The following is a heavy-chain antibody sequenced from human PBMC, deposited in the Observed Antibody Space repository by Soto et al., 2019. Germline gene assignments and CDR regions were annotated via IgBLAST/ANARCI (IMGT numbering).Heavy chain of an antibody. CDR2: IYWDDTK. CDR3: AHKGYGDYPIDY. J-gene: IGHJ4*02. CDR1: GFSLSTSGVG. V-gene: IGHV2-5*02. D-gene: IGHD4-17*01. Sequence: QITLKASGPTLVKPTQTLTLTFTFSGFSLSTSGVGVGWIRQPQGQALEWLAVIYWDDTKHYSPSLKSRLTITKDTSKIQVVLTMPNIDPVDTATYYCAHKGYGDYPIDYWGQGTLVTVSS.